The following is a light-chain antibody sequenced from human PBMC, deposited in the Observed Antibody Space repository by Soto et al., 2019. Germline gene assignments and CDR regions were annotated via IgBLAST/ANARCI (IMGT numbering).Light chain of an antibody. Sequence: DIQMTRSPSSLSASVGHSVTITCRASQSISNYLNWYQQKPGKAPKLLVYAASSLQSGVPSRFSGSGSGTDFTLTISRLQPEDFATYYCQQSYSTPFTFGPGTKVDIK. J-gene: IGKJ3*01. CDR2: AAS. V-gene: IGKV1-39*01. CDR3: QQSYSTPFT. CDR1: QSISNY.